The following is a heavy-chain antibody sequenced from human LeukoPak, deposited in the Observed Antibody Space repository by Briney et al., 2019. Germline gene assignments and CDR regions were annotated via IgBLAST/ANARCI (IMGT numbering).Heavy chain of an antibody. CDR2: FGTRSTSI. D-gene: IGHD6-25*01. CDR3: ARALAAAGSY. V-gene: IGHV3-21*01. J-gene: IGHJ4*02. Sequence: PGGSLRLSCEASGFTFSTYAMNWVRQAPGKGLEWVSSFGTRSTSIYYAHSVTGRFIISRDNAKNSLYLQMNSLRAEDTAVYYCARALAAAGSYWGQGTLVTVSS. CDR1: GFTFSTYA.